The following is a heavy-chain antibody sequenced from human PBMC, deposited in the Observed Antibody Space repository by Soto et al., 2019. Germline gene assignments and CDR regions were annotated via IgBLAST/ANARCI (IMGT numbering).Heavy chain of an antibody. J-gene: IGHJ4*02. CDR1: GFTFSSYG. CDR2: ISYDGSNK. V-gene: IGHV3-30*18. CDR3: PKDLDRVVIFAVADY. D-gene: IGHD3-3*01. Sequence: GGSLRLSCAASGFTFSSYGMHWVRQAPGKGLEWVAVISYDGSNKYYADSVKGRFTISRDNSKNTLYLQMNSLRAEDTAVYYCPKDLDRVVIFAVADYWGQGTLVTVSS.